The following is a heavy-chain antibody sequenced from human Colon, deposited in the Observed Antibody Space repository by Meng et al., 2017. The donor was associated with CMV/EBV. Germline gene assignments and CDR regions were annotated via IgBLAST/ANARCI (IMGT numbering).Heavy chain of an antibody. CDR3: ARTNTYYDFWSGYLGVGWFDP. CDR1: GGSISSGGYY. V-gene: IGHV4-31*03. CDR2: NYYSGST. Sequence: SETLSLTCTVSGGSISSGGYYWSWIRQHPGKGREWNGYNYYSGSTYYNPSLKSRVTISVDKAKNQFSLKLSSVTAAHTAVYSCARTNTYYDFWSGYLGVGWFDPWGQGTMVTVSS. J-gene: IGHJ5*02. D-gene: IGHD3-3*01.